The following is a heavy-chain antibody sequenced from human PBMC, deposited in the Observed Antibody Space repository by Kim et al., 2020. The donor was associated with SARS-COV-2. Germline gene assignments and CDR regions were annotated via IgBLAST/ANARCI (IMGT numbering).Heavy chain of an antibody. Sequence: DGSTRYAQKFQGRVTVSRDTSTGTGYMELSSLRSEDTAVYYCATGAAATGNWGQGTQVTVSS. CDR3: ATGAAATGN. D-gene: IGHD6-13*01. CDR2: DGST. J-gene: IGHJ4*02. V-gene: IGHV1-46*01.